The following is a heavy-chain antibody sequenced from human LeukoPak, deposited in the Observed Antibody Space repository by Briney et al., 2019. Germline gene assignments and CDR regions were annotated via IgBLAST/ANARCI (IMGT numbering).Heavy chain of an antibody. CDR2: IYYSGST. CDR3: ARYWTVGMVRGVITNWFDP. D-gene: IGHD3-10*01. Sequence: SETLSLTCTVSGGSISSYYWSWIRQPPGKGLEWIGYIYYSGSTNYNPSLKSRVTISVDTSKNQFSLKLSSVTAEDTAVYYCARYWTVGMVRGVITNWFDPWGQGTLVTVSS. J-gene: IGHJ5*02. V-gene: IGHV4-59*08. CDR1: GGSISSYY.